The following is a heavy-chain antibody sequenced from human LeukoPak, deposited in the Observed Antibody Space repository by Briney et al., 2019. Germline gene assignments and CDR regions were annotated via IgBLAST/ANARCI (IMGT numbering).Heavy chain of an antibody. Sequence: PGTSLRLSCADSGFTSRSSGMHWVRQAPGKGLEWVARISYDVIETNYADSVEGRFSISRDTFKNTVYLQMSSLRTEDTAVYYCATEADCSGTSCLALDRWGQGTPVIVSS. CDR2: ISYDVIET. V-gene: IGHV3-30*03. J-gene: IGHJ5*02. CDR3: ATEADCSGTSCLALDR. CDR1: GFTSRSSG. D-gene: IGHD2-2*01.